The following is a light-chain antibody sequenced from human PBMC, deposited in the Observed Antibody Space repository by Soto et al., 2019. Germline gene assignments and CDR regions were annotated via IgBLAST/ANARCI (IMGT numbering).Light chain of an antibody. J-gene: IGLJ3*02. CDR2: EGS. Sequence: QSALTQPASVSGSPGQSITISCTGTSSDVGSYNLVSWYQQHPGKAPKLMIYEGSKAPSGVSNRFSGSKSGNTASLTISGLQPDDESHYYCCSYAGSSIWVFGGGTKLTVL. CDR1: SSDVGSYNL. V-gene: IGLV2-23*01. CDR3: CSYAGSSIWV.